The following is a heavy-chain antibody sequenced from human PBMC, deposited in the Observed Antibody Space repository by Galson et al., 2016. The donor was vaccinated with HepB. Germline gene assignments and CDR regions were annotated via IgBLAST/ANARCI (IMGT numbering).Heavy chain of an antibody. CDR1: GFTFSIYA. D-gene: IGHD6-19*01. Sequence: SLRLSCAASGFTFSIYAMSWVRQAPGKGLEWVSAISGVGTGTYYAGSVQGRFTSSRDRTKNTLYLQMNSLRADDTAVYYCARFTQQWLDRVYYFDYWGQGTLVTVSS. CDR2: ISGVGTGT. J-gene: IGHJ4*02. CDR3: ARFTQQWLDRVYYFDY. V-gene: IGHV3-23*01.